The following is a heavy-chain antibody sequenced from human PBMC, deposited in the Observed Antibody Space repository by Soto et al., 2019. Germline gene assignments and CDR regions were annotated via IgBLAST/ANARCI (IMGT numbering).Heavy chain of an antibody. CDR1: GFTFSSYS. D-gene: IGHD3-16*02. V-gene: IGHV3-21*01. Sequence: PGGSLRLSCAASGFTFSSYSMNWVRQAPGKGLEWVSSISSSSSYIYYADSVKGRFTISRDNAKNSLYLQMNSLRAEDTAVYYCASSKRVRYTFGGVIVIWDFQHWGQGTLVTVSS. CDR3: ASSKRVRYTFGGVIVIWDFQH. J-gene: IGHJ1*01. CDR2: ISSSSSYI.